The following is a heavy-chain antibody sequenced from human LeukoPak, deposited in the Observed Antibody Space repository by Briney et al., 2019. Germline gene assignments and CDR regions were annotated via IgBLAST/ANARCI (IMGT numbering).Heavy chain of an antibody. CDR3: AKESRARGREFDY. CDR2: ISAHNGNT. Sequence: ASVNVSCKASGYTFITYGISWVPQAPAQGLEWMGWISAHNGNTKYAKKFEGRDTITTETHKSTAHREQTVLRSYHGAVLYRAKESRARGREFDYWGQGTLVTVSS. V-gene: IGHV1-18*01. J-gene: IGHJ4*02. CDR1: GYTFITYG. D-gene: IGHD3-16*01.